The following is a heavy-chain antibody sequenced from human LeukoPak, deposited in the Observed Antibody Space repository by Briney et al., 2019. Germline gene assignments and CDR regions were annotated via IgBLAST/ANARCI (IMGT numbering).Heavy chain of an antibody. D-gene: IGHD6-19*01. CDR2: INTNTGNP. Sequence: ASVKVSCKASGYTFTSYAMNWVRQAPGQGLEWMVWINTNTGNPTYAQGFTGRFVFSLDTSVSTAYLQISSLKAEDTAVYYCARFPYFSGWSYYDYWGQGTLVTVSS. V-gene: IGHV7-4-1*02. CDR1: GYTFTSYA. J-gene: IGHJ4*02. CDR3: ARFPYFSGWSYYDY.